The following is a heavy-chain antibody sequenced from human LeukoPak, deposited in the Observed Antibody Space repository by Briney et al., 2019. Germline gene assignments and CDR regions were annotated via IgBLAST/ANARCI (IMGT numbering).Heavy chain of an antibody. V-gene: IGHV1-69*06. Sequence: SVKVSCKASGYTFTSYGISWVRQAPGQGLEWMGGIIPIFGTANYAQKFQGRVTITADKSTSTTYMELSSLRSEDTAVYYCAREYSYGYGLDYWGQGTLVTVSS. CDR3: AREYSYGYGLDY. D-gene: IGHD5-18*01. CDR1: GYTFTSYG. J-gene: IGHJ4*02. CDR2: IIPIFGTA.